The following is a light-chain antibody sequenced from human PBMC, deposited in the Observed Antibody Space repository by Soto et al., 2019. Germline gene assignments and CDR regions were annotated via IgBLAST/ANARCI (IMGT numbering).Light chain of an antibody. CDR1: QTISSY. CDR2: SAS. J-gene: IGKJ4*01. CDR3: QQSYSTPLT. V-gene: IGKV1-39*01. Sequence: DIQMTQSPSSLSASVGDRVTITCRASQTISSYLNWYQQKPGKAPKVLIYSASSLQSGVPSRFSGSGSGTEVTLTISSLQPEDFATYSCQQSYSTPLTFGGGTKVEIK.